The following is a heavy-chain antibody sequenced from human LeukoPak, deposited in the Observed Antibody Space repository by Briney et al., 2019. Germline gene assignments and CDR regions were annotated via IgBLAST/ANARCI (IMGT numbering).Heavy chain of an antibody. CDR3: VRGTRLAHYYMDV. J-gene: IGHJ6*03. D-gene: IGHD6-19*01. V-gene: IGHV1-8*03. CDR1: GYTFSSYD. Sequence: ASVKVSCKASGYTFSSYDFNWVRQATGQGLEWMGWMNPNSGNTGYAQKFQGRVTITRNTSITTTYMELSSPRSEDTAVYYCVRGTRLAHYYMDVWGKGTTVTVSS. CDR2: MNPNSGNT.